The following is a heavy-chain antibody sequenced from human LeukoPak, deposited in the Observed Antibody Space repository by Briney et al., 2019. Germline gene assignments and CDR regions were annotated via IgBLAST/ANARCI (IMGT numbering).Heavy chain of an antibody. CDR2: INDNGGRT. J-gene: IGHJ4*02. CDR1: GFTFSRYA. Sequence: QPGGSLRLSCSASGFTFSRYAMHWVRQAPGKGLEYVSGINDNGGRTHYGDSVTGRFSISRDNSKNTLHLQMSTPRAEDTALYYCVKDVGGSYAFDYWGQGILVTVAS. CDR3: VKDVGGSYAFDY. D-gene: IGHD1-26*01. V-gene: IGHV3-64D*09.